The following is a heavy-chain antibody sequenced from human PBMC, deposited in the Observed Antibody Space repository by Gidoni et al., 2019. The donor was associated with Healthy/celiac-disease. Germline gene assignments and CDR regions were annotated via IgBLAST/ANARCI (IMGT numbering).Heavy chain of an antibody. V-gene: IGHV4-39*01. CDR3: ARHPRWFGELLYGWFDP. CDR1: GGSLRSISYY. Sequence: QLQLQESGPGLVTPSATLSLTCTVSGGSLRSISYYWGWIRQPPGTGLEWIGSIYYSGSTYYNPSLKSRVTISVDTSKNQFSLKLSSVTAADTAVYYCARHPRWFGELLYGWFDPWGQGTLVTVSS. D-gene: IGHD3-10*01. J-gene: IGHJ5*02. CDR2: IYYSGST.